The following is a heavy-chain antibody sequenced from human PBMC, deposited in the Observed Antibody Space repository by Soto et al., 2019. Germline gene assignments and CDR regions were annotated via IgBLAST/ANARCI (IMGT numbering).Heavy chain of an antibody. CDR1: GYTFTSYA. Sequence: ASVKVSCKASGYTFTSYAMHWVRQAPGQRLEWMGWINAGNGNTKYSQKFQGRVTITRDTSASTAYMELSSLRSEDTAVYYCARGEYLNSGPIYYYYGMDVWGQGTTVTVSS. CDR3: ARGEYLNSGPIYYYYGMDV. J-gene: IGHJ6*02. V-gene: IGHV1-3*01. D-gene: IGHD2-2*01. CDR2: INAGNGNT.